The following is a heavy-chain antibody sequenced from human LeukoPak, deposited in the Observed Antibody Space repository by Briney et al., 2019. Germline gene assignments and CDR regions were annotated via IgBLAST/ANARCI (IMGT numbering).Heavy chain of an antibody. CDR3: ARDGGWCFDY. J-gene: IGHJ4*02. V-gene: IGHV4-39*07. D-gene: IGHD6-19*01. CDR1: GGSISSSSYY. CDR2: IYYSGST. Sequence: PSETLSLTCTVSGGSISSSSYYWGWIRQPPGKGLEWIGSIYYSGSTYYNPSLKSRVTISVDTSKNQFSLKLNSVTAADTAVYYCARDGGWCFDYWGQGTLVTVSS.